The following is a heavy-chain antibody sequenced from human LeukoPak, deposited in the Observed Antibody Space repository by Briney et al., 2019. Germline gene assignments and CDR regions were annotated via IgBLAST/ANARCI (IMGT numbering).Heavy chain of an antibody. V-gene: IGHV4-39*01. J-gene: IGHJ4*02. D-gene: IGHD3-10*01. CDR1: GGSISSSSYY. CDR2: IYYSGST. CDR3: ARSTYYYGSGRQRVFDY. Sequence: SETLSLTCTVSGGSISSSSYYWGWIRQPPGKGLEWIGSIYYSGSTYYNPSLKSRVTISVDTSKNQFSLKLSSVTAADTAVYYCARSTYYYGSGRQRVFDYWGQGNLVTVSS.